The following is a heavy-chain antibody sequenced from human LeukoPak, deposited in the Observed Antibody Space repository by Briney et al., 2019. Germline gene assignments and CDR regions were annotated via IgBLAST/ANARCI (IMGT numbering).Heavy chain of an antibody. J-gene: IGHJ4*02. CDR2: INPNSGGT. D-gene: IGHD3-22*01. V-gene: IGHV1-2*02. Sequence: ASVKVSCKAHGNTFTGYHIHWVRQAPGQGLEWMGWINPNSGGTNYAEKLQGRVTMTRDTSISTAYMELTRLRSDDTAVYYCARGSLIVVGDFDYWGQGTLVTVSS. CDR3: ARGSLIVVGDFDY. CDR1: GNTFTGYH.